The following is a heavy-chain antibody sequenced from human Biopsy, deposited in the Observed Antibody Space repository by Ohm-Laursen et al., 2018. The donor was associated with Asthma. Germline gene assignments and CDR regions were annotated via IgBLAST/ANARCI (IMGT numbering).Heavy chain of an antibody. CDR2: IYSGGTS. CDR3: ARGDSSGWSQYYFDY. D-gene: IGHD6-19*01. CDR1: GFAVSRDY. J-gene: IGHJ4*02. Sequence: SLRLSCAASGFAVSRDYMFWVRQAPGKGLEWVSVIYSGGTSHTEDSVRGRFTISRDYSKNTLYLQMHSLRAEDTAVYYCARGDSSGWSQYYFDYWGQGTLVTFSS. V-gene: IGHV3-53*01.